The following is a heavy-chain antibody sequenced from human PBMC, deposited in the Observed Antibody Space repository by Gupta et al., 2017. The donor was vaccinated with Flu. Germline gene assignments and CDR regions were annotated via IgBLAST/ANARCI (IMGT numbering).Heavy chain of an antibody. V-gene: IGHV3-74*01. CDR2: INSDGSST. J-gene: IGHJ6*02. CDR3: ARDRLLGGGQLWSHYYYYGMDV. D-gene: IGHD5-18*01. Sequence: WVSRINSDGSSTSYADSVKGRFTISRDNAKNTLYLQMNSLRAEDTAVYYCARDRLLGGGQLWSHYYYYGMDVWGQGTTVTVSS.